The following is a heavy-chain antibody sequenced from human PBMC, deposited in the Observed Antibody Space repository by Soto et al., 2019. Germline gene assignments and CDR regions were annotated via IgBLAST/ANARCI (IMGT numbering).Heavy chain of an antibody. V-gene: IGHV3-11*01. CDR2: ISSSGSTI. Sequence: QVQLVESGGGLVKPGGSLRLSCAASGFTFSDYYMSWIRQAPGKGLEWVSYISSSGSTIYYADSVKGRFTISRDNAKNSLYLQLKSLRAEDTAVYYCARAPTPKRVEQWLIWGQGTLVTVSS. J-gene: IGHJ4*02. D-gene: IGHD6-19*01. CDR3: ARAPTPKRVEQWLI. CDR1: GFTFSDYY.